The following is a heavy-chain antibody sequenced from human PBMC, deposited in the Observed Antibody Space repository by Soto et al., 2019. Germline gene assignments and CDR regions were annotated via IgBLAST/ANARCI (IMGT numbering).Heavy chain of an antibody. CDR2: LYWNDDK. CDR1: GFSLSASVVV. V-gene: IGHV2-5*01. Sequence: SGPTLVNPTQTLTLTCTVSGFSLSASVVVVGCIRQPPGKSLDWLALLYWNDDKRTSASLSSRLTINKDTSNTRVVLTMTNGDPVDTDTYHCAHTPWGSRSWYYFDYWGQGTVVNVSS. CDR3: AHTPWGSRSWYYFDY. D-gene: IGHD6-13*01. J-gene: IGHJ4*02.